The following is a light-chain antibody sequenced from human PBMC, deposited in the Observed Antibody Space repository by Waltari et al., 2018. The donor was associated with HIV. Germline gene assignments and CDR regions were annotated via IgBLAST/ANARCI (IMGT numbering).Light chain of an antibody. Sequence: SYELTQPPSVSVSPGQTARIICSGEALPKQYAFWYQQKPGQAPVLVIYKDNERPSGIPERFSGSSSGTTVTLTISGVQADDEADYYCQSADSSGTYWVFGGGTKLTVL. CDR2: KDN. CDR3: QSADSSGTYWV. CDR1: ALPKQY. J-gene: IGLJ3*02. V-gene: IGLV3-25*03.